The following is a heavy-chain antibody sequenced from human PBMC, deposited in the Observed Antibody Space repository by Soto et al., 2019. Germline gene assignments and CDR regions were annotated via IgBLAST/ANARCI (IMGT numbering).Heavy chain of an antibody. J-gene: IGHJ6*02. V-gene: IGHV1-69*01. Sequence: QVPLVQSGAEVKKPGSSVKVSCKASGGTFSSYAISWVRQAPGQGLEWMGGIIPIFGTANYAQKFQGRVTITTDESTSTAYMELSSLRSEDTAVYYCASQNTMRRSPYYGMDVWGQGTTVTVSS. CDR1: GGTFSSYA. D-gene: IGHD1-1*01. CDR3: ASQNTMRRSPYYGMDV. CDR2: IIPIFGTA.